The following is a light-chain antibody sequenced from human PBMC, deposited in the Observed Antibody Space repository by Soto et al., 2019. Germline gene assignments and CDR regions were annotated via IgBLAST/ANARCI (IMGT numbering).Light chain of an antibody. CDR1: SGDSGGYNY. CDR3: SSYRTSNTLL. CDR2: DVS. J-gene: IGLJ2*01. Sequence: QSALTQPASVSGSPGQSITISCTGTSGDSGGYNYVSWYQQHPGKAPKLMIYDVSDRPSGVSNRFSGSKSGNTASLTISGLRAEDEADYYCSSYRTSNTLLFGGGTKLTVL. V-gene: IGLV2-14*01.